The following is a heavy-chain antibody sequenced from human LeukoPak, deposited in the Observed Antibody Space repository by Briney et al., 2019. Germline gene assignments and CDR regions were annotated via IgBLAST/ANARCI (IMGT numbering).Heavy chain of an antibody. V-gene: IGHV4-39*01. Sequence: TSETLSLTCIVSGGSISSNSHYWGWIRQPPGKGLEWIGSIYSSGTTYYNPSLRSRLTISADTSKNQFSLKLSSVTAADTAVYYCARLRWEWLSRGGIDYWGQGTLVTVSS. J-gene: IGHJ4*02. CDR1: GGSISSNSHY. CDR2: IYSSGTT. CDR3: ARLRWEWLSRGGIDY. D-gene: IGHD3-3*01.